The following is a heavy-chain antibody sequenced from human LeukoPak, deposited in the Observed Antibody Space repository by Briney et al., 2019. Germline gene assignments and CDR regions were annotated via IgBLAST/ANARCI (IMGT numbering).Heavy chain of an antibody. J-gene: IGHJ4*02. V-gene: IGHV1-18*01. Sequence: ASVKVSCKASGYTFTSYGISWVRQAPGQGLEWMGWISAYNGNTNYAQKLQGRVTMTTDTSTSTAYMELSSLRSEDTAVYYCARDPTTQTFDYWGQGTLVSVSS. CDR3: ARDPTTQTFDY. CDR2: ISAYNGNT. D-gene: IGHD4-11*01. CDR1: GYTFTSYG.